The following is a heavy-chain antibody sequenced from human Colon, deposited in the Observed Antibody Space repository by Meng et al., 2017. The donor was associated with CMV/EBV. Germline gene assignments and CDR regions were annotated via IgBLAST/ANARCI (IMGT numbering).Heavy chain of an antibody. D-gene: IGHD2-8*01. Sequence: SETLSLTCIVSGGSINSYYWSWIRRPPGKGLEWIGYIFHTGTTNYNPSLKSRVTMSIDASTNEFSLRLSAVTAADTATYYCALMRGITGWFDPWGQGTLVTVSS. J-gene: IGHJ5*02. CDR2: IFHTGTT. CDR3: ALMRGITGWFDP. V-gene: IGHV4-59*01. CDR1: GGSINSYY.